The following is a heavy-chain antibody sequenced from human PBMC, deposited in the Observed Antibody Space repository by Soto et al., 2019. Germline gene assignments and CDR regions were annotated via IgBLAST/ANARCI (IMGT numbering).Heavy chain of an antibody. Sequence: GGSLRLSCAASGFTFSSYGMHWVRQAPGKGLEWVAVIWYDGSNKYYADSVKGRFTISRDNSKNTLYLQMNSLRAEDTAVYYCARDLKDFWSGYYDYWGQGTLVTVSS. CDR2: IWYDGSNK. D-gene: IGHD3-3*01. CDR1: GFTFSSYG. CDR3: ARDLKDFWSGYYDY. V-gene: IGHV3-33*08. J-gene: IGHJ4*02.